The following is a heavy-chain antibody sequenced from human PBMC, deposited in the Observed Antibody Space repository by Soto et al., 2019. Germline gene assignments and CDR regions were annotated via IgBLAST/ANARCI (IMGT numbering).Heavy chain of an antibody. Sequence: PSETLSLTCTVSGGSISSYYWSLNRQPPGKGLEWIWYIYYSGSTNYNPSLRSRVAISVDTSKNPFSLKLSSVTAADTAVYYCARGEDCSSTSCLTPHYYYGMDVWGQGTTVTVSS. CDR3: ARGEDCSSTSCLTPHYYYGMDV. V-gene: IGHV4-59*01. D-gene: IGHD2-2*01. CDR1: GGSISSYY. J-gene: IGHJ6*02. CDR2: IYYSGST.